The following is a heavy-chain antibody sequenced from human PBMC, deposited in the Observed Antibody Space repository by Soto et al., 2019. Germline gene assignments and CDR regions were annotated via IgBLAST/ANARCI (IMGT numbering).Heavy chain of an antibody. CDR3: AKGGFPGVATILFFDY. J-gene: IGHJ4*02. V-gene: IGHV3-23*01. CDR1: GFTFSSYA. CDR2: ISGSGGST. Sequence: GGSLRLSCAASGFTFSSYAMSWVRQAPGKGLEWVSAISGSGGSTYYADSVKGRFTISRDNSKNTLYLQMNSLRAEDTAVYYCAKGGFPGVATILFFDYWGQGTLVTVSS. D-gene: IGHD5-12*01.